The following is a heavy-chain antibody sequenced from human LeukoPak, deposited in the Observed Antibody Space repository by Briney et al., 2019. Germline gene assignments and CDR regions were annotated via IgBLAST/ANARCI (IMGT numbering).Heavy chain of an antibody. CDR2: ISSDGSNK. CDR1: GFTFSNYA. Sequence: GGSLRLSCAASGFTFSNYAIHWVRQAPGKGLEWVAVISSDGSNKYYADSVKGRFTISRDNSKNTLYLQMNSLRPEDTAVFYCAKGAGYSFGYDFEYWGQGTLVTVSS. CDR3: AKGAGYSFGYDFEY. V-gene: IGHV3-30*18. J-gene: IGHJ4*02. D-gene: IGHD5-18*01.